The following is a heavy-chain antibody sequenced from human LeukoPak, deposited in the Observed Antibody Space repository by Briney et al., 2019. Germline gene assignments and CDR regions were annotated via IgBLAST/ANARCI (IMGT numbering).Heavy chain of an antibody. Sequence: SETLSLTCAYSGSFSGYYWSWIRQSPGQGLEWIGEINHSGSTNYNPSLKSRVTMSVDTSKNHFSLKLSSVTAADTAVYYCASQKETMILDYWGQGTLVTVSS. CDR3: ASQKETMILDY. CDR2: INHSGST. CDR1: SGSFSGYY. D-gene: IGHD3-22*01. V-gene: IGHV4-34*01. J-gene: IGHJ4*02.